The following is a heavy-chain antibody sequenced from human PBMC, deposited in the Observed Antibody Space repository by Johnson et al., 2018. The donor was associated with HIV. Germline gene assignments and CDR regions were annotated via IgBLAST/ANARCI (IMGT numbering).Heavy chain of an antibody. CDR1: GFTFNDAW. V-gene: IGHV3-7*03. J-gene: IGHJ3*01. D-gene: IGHD1-26*01. CDR2: IQQDGSEK. Sequence: EVQLVESGGGLVKPGESLRLSCAASGFTFNDAWMTWVRQPPGKGLEWVANIQQDGSEKYYVESLKGRFTISRDNVKKSQFLQMNGLRGDDTAVYYCARDRVYSGSYYSGAFDVWGQGAMVTVSS. CDR3: ARDRVYSGSYYSGAFDV.